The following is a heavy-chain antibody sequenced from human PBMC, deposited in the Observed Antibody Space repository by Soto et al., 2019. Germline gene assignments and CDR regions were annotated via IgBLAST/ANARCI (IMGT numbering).Heavy chain of an antibody. CDR1: GGSFSGYY. CDR2: INHSGTT. CDR3: ASPPRFDSSGYYFDS. Sequence: SETLYLTCAVYGGSFSGYYWSWVRQPPGKGLEWIGEINHSGTTKYNPSLKSRVTISVDTSKNQFYLKLSSVTAADTAVYCCASPPRFDSSGYYFDSWGQGTQVTVSS. V-gene: IGHV4-34*01. D-gene: IGHD3-22*01. J-gene: IGHJ4*02.